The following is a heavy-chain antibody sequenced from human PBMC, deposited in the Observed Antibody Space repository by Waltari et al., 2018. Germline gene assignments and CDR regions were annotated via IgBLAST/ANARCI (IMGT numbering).Heavy chain of an antibody. V-gene: IGHV4-59*01. D-gene: IGHD5-12*01. CDR1: GGSISSYY. CDR3: ARAYVVATIPNWFDP. J-gene: IGHJ5*02. Sequence: QVQLQESGPGLVKPSETLSLTCTVSGGSISSYYWSWIRQPPGKGLEWIGYIYYSGSTNYNPARKRRFTISVDTSKNQFSLKLSSVTAADTAVYYCARAYVVATIPNWFDPWGQGTLVTVSS. CDR2: IYYSGST.